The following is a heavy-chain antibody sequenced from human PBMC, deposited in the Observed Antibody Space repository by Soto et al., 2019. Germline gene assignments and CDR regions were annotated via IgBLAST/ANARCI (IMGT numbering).Heavy chain of an antibody. Sequence: EVQLVESGGGLVQPGGSLRLSCGASGFTVTNIYMNWVRQAPGKRLDSVSDIYNEFTDSAHSVRGRFSISTDRSKNALYLQRNSLGAEDSAVYYCVREPRYCSGGSCSIMGDAFDIWGQGAMVTVS. D-gene: IGHD2-15*01. CDR3: VREPRYCSGGSCSIMGDAFDI. CDR2: IYNEFT. V-gene: IGHV3-66*01. CDR1: GFTVTNIY. J-gene: IGHJ3*02.